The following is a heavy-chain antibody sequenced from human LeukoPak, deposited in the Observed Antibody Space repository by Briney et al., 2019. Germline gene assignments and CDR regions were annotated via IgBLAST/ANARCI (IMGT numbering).Heavy chain of an antibody. Sequence: GGSLRLSCTASGFTFSSYSMNWVRQAPGKGLEWVSSISSRSNYIYYADSVKGRFTISRDNSKNTLYLQMNSLRAEDTAIYYCAKSRGSYWVPEFDYWGQGTLVTVSS. CDR2: ISSRSNYI. J-gene: IGHJ4*02. CDR1: GFTFSSYS. CDR3: AKSRGSYWVPEFDY. V-gene: IGHV3-21*04. D-gene: IGHD1-26*01.